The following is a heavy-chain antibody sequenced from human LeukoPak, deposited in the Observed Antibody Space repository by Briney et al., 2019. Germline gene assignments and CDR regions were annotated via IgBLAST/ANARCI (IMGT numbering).Heavy chain of an antibody. J-gene: IGHJ4*02. CDR2: ISAYNGNT. D-gene: IGHD3-10*01. Sequence: GESLKISCKISGYTLTNNWIGWVRQVPGKGLEWMGWISAYNGNTNYAQKLQGRVTMTTDTSTSTAYMELRSLRSDDTAVYYCARRGYGSGSYYPTGFDYWGQGTLVTVSS. CDR1: GYTLTNNW. V-gene: IGHV1-18*04. CDR3: ARRGYGSGSYYPTGFDY.